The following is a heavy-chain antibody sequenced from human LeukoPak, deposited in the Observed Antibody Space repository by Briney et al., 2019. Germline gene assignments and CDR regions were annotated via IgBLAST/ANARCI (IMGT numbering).Heavy chain of an antibody. V-gene: IGHV4-61*05. D-gene: IGHD5-12*01. CDR2: IHYSGST. CDR1: GGSISSSSYY. J-gene: IGHJ6*03. CDR3: ARTTEGYAGGPGYSYYYYMDV. Sequence: PSETLSLTCTVSGGSISSSSYYWGWIRQPPGKGLEWIGYIHYSGSTHYNPSLKSRVTISVDTSKNQVSLKLRSVTAADTAVYYGARTTEGYAGGPGYSYYYYMDVWGKGTTVTISS.